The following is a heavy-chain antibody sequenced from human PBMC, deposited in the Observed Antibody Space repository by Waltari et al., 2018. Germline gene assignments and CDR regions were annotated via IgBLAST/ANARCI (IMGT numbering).Heavy chain of an antibody. CDR1: GGTFSSYA. D-gene: IGHD5-12*01. V-gene: IGHV1-69*04. J-gene: IGHJ4*02. CDR3: ARVRRDGYNSNYFDY. CDR2: IIPILGIA. Sequence: QVQLVQSGAEVKKPGSSVKVSCKASGGTFSSYAISWVRQDPGQGLEWMGGIIPILGIANYAQKFQGRVTITADESTGTAYMELSSLRSEDTAVYYCARVRRDGYNSNYFDYWGQGTLVTVSS.